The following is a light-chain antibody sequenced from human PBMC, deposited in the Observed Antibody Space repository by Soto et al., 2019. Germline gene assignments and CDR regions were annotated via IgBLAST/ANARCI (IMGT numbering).Light chain of an antibody. Sequence: QSALTQPPSASGSPGQSVTISCTGTSSDVGGYNYVSWYQHHPGKAPKLMISEVSKRPSGVPDRFSGSKSGNTASLTVSGHQAEDEADYYSSSVASNNNVVFGGGTKLTVL. CDR2: EVS. CDR1: SSDVGGYNY. CDR3: SSVASNNNVV. J-gene: IGLJ2*01. V-gene: IGLV2-8*01.